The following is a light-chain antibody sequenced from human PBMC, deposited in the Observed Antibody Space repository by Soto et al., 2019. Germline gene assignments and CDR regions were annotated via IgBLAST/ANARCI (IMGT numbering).Light chain of an antibody. CDR1: QSVSSY. J-gene: IGKJ4*01. Sequence: EIVLTQSPATLSLSPGERATLSCRASQSVSSYLAWYQQKPGQAPRLLIYDASNRATGIPARFSGSGSGTDFTLTISSLEPEDFAVYYCQGHLTFGGGTKVEIK. CDR2: DAS. V-gene: IGKV3-11*01. CDR3: QGHLT.